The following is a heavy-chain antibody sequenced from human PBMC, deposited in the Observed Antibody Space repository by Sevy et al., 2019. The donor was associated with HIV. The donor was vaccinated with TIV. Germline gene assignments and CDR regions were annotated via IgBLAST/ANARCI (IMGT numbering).Heavy chain of an antibody. Sequence: GESLKISCKGSGYSFTSYWIGWVRQMPGKGLEWMGIIYPGDSDTRYSPSFQGQVTISADKSISTSYLQGSSLKASDTAMYYCAGHLLNCSSTSCPARWFDPWGQGTLVTVSS. CDR3: AGHLLNCSSTSCPARWFDP. CDR1: GYSFTSYW. J-gene: IGHJ5*02. V-gene: IGHV5-51*01. D-gene: IGHD2-2*01. CDR2: IYPGDSDT.